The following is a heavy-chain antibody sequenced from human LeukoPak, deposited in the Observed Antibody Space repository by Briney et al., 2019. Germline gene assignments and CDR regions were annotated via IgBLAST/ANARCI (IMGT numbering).Heavy chain of an antibody. CDR3: AKSLRAAAGTGAFDI. J-gene: IGHJ3*02. CDR1: GFTFSSYS. CDR2: FRASDDTT. Sequence: GGSLRLSCAASGFTFSSYSMNWVRQAPGKGLEWVSSFRASDDTTYYADSVKGRFTISRDNSKNTLYLQMNSLRVEDTAVYYCAKSLRAAAGTGAFDIWGQGTMVTVSS. D-gene: IGHD6-13*01. V-gene: IGHV3-23*01.